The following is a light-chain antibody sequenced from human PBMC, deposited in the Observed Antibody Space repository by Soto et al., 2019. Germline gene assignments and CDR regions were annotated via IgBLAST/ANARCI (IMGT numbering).Light chain of an antibody. J-gene: IGKJ1*01. CDR1: QSVSSY. V-gene: IGKV3-11*01. CDR2: DAS. CDR3: QQRSNWPRT. Sequence: EIVLTQSPATLYLSPGERATLSCRASQSVSSYLAWYQQKPGQAPRLLIYDASNTATGIPARFSGSGSGTDFTLTISSLEPEDFAVYYCQQRSNWPRTFGQGTKVDIK.